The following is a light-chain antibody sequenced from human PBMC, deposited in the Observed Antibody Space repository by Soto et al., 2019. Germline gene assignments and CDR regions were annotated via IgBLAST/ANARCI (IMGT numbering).Light chain of an antibody. J-gene: IGKJ2*01. CDR3: QQYGPSPMYT. CDR2: GAS. V-gene: IGKV3-20*01. Sequence: EIVLTQSPGTLSLSPGERATLSCRASQTVSSSYLAWYQQKPGQAPRLLIYGASTRATGIPGRFSGSASGTDFTLTISRLEXXXXXXXYCQQYGPSPMYTFGQGTNLEIK. CDR1: QTVSSSY.